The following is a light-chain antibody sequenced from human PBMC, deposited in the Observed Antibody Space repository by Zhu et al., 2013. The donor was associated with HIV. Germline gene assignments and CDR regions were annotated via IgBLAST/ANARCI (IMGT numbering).Light chain of an antibody. CDR3: SSYASSSTLWV. V-gene: IGLV1-40*01. CDR2: MTH. CDR1: SSNIGAGYD. J-gene: IGLJ3*02. Sequence: QSVLTQPPSVSGAPGQRITISCTGSSSNIGAGYDVHWYRQLPGTAPKLLIYMTHQRPSGVPDRFSASKSGTSASLAISGLRSEDEADYYCSSYASSSTLWVFGGGTKLTVL.